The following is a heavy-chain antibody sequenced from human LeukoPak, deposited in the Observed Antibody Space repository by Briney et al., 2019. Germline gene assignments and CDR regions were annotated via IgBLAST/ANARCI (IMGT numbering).Heavy chain of an antibody. J-gene: IGHJ4*02. CDR3: ARRKINSGSYEGGY. CDR1: GNTFTSYD. CDR2: MNPNSGNT. V-gene: IGHV1-8*01. Sequence: GASVKVSCKASGNTFTSYDINWVRQATGQGLEWMGWMNPNSGNTGYAQKFQGRVTMTRNTSLSTAYMELSNLTSEDTAVYYCARRKINSGSYEGGYWGQGTLVTVSP. D-gene: IGHD1-26*01.